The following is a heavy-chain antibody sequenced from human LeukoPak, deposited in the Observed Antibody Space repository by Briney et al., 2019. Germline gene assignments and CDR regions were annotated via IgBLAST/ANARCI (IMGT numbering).Heavy chain of an antibody. CDR2: IWYDGSNK. CDR3: AKGRDGYAYFDY. J-gene: IGHJ4*02. CDR1: GFTFSSYG. D-gene: IGHD5-24*01. Sequence: GGSLRLSCAASGFTFSSYGMHWVRQAPGKGLEWVAVIWYDGSNKYYADSVKGRFTISRDNSKNTLYLQMNSLRAEDTAVYYCAKGRDGYAYFDYWGQGTLVTASS. V-gene: IGHV3-33*06.